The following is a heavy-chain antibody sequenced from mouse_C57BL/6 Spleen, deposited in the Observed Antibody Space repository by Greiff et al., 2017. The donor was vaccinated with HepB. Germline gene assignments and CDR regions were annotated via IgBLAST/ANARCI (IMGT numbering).Heavy chain of an antibody. D-gene: IGHD2-5*01. J-gene: IGHJ4*01. CDR3: ASGYSNYRYAMDY. Sequence: QVHVKQSGAELARPGASVKLSCKASGYTFTSYGISWVKQRTGQGLEWIGEIYPRSGNTYYNEKFKGKATLTADKSSSTAYMELRSLTSEDSAVYFCASGYSNYRYAMDYWGQGTSVTVSS. CDR1: GYTFTSYG. CDR2: IYPRSGNT. V-gene: IGHV1-81*01.